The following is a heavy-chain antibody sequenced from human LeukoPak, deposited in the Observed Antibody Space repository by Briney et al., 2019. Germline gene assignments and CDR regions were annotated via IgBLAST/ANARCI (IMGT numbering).Heavy chain of an antibody. CDR3: AAGLWSTIYYYYGMDV. CDR1: GYTLTELS. Sequence: GAPVKVSCTVSGYTLTELSMHWVRQAPGKGLEWMGGFDPEDGETIYAQKFQGRVTMTEDTSTDTAYMELSSLRSEDTAVYYCAAGLWSTIYYYYGMDVWGQGTTVTVSS. J-gene: IGHJ6*02. D-gene: IGHD5-24*01. CDR2: FDPEDGET. V-gene: IGHV1-24*01.